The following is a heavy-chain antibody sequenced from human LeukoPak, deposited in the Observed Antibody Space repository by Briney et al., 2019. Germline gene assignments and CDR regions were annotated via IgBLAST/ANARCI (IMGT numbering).Heavy chain of an antibody. CDR3: ARGGYRDYMDV. J-gene: IGHJ6*03. Sequence: ASVKVSCKASGYTFTSYYMRWVRQAPGQGLEWMGIINPAGGRTTYAQKFQGRVTMTRDMSTTTLYMELSSLTPEDTAVYYCARGGYRDYMDVWGKGTTVTVSS. CDR1: GYTFTSYY. V-gene: IGHV1-46*01. D-gene: IGHD5-12*01. CDR2: INPAGGRT.